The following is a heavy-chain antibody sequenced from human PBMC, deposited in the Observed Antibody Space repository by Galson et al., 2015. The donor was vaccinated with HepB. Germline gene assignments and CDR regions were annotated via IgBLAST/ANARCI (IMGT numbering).Heavy chain of an antibody. CDR3: AKLGYYSSTSCYGYFDY. CDR2: ISGSGGST. V-gene: IGHV3-23*01. Sequence: SLRLSCAASGFTFSSYAMSWVRQAPGKGLEWVSAISGSGGSTYYADSVKGRFTISRDNSKNTLYLQMNSLRAEDTAVYYCAKLGYYSSTSCYGYFDYWGQGTLVTVSS. CDR1: GFTFSSYA. D-gene: IGHD2-2*01. J-gene: IGHJ4*02.